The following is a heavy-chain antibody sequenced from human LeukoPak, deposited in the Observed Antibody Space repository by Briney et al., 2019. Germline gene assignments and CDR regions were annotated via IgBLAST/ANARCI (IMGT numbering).Heavy chain of an antibody. CDR3: AKDPLEQLSTIYFQN. D-gene: IGHD6-6*01. J-gene: IGHJ1*01. CDR1: GYTFTSYY. Sequence: ASVKVSCKASGYTFTSYYMHWVRQAPGQGLEWMGIINPSGGSTSYAQKFQGRVTMTRGTSTSTVYMELNSLRSEDTAVYYCAKDPLEQLSTIYFQNWGQGTLVTVSS. CDR2: INPSGGST. V-gene: IGHV1-46*01.